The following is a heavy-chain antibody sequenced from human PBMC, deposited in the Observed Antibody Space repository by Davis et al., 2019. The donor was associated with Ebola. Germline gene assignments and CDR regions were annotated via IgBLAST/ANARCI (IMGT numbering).Heavy chain of an antibody. Sequence: SVKVSCKASGGTFSSYAISWVRQAPGQGLEWMGGIIPIFGTANYAQKFQGRVTITADESTSTAYMELSSLRSDDTAVYYCARDPVAVAKGWFDPWGQGTLVTVSS. CDR3: ARDPVAVAKGWFDP. J-gene: IGHJ5*02. CDR2: IIPIFGTA. D-gene: IGHD6-19*01. CDR1: GGTFSSYA. V-gene: IGHV1-69*13.